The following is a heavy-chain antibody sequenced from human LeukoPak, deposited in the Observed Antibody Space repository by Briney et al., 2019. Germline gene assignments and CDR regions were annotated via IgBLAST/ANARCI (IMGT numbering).Heavy chain of an antibody. J-gene: IGHJ4*02. V-gene: IGHV3-43*01. D-gene: IGHD6-19*01. Sequence: QTGGSLRLSCAASGFSFDEYTMHWVREVPGKGLEWVSVIGWDSDSKYYLDSVKGRFTISRDNSKNSLYLQMNSLKTEDTAFYFCAKDRSRSYSSFDSWGQGTLVTVSS. CDR3: AKDRSRSYSSFDS. CDR2: IGWDSDSK. CDR1: GFSFDEYT.